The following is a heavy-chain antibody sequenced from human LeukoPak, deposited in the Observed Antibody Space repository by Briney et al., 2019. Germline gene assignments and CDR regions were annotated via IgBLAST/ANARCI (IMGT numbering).Heavy chain of an antibody. CDR1: GGSFSGCY. D-gene: IGHD5-24*01. CDR2: INHSGST. J-gene: IGHJ4*02. V-gene: IGHV4-34*01. CDR3: AESRDGYSSAPFDY. Sequence: SETLSLTCAVYGGSFSGCYWSWIRQPPGKGLEWIGEINHSGSTNYNPSLKSRVTISVDTSKNQFSLKLSSVTAADTAVYYCAESRDGYSSAPFDYWGQGTLVTVSS.